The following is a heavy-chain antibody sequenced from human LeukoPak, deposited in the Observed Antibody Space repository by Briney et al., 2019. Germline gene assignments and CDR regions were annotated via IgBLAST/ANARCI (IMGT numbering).Heavy chain of an antibody. CDR1: GFTFSSNG. J-gene: IGHJ5*02. V-gene: IGHV3-30*18. CDR2: ISYDGSNK. D-gene: IGHD1-26*01. Sequence: GGYLRLYCAASGFTFSSNGMHWVRQAPGKGLEWVAVISYDGSNKYYADSVKGRFTISRDNSKNTLYLQMNSLRAEDTAVYYCAKGGTYYYVLPFDPWGQGTLVTVSS. CDR3: AKGGTYYYVLPFDP.